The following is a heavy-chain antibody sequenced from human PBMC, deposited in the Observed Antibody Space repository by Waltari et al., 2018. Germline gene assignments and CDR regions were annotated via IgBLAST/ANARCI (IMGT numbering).Heavy chain of an antibody. CDR3: AREVRNPGIGSYDIPADV. V-gene: IGHV1-69*13. D-gene: IGHD3-9*01. CDR2: IIPIFGTA. CDR1: GGTFSSYA. J-gene: IGHJ6*02. Sequence: QVQLVQSGAEVKKPGSSVKVSCKASGGTFSSYAISWVRRAPAPGLEWMGGIIPIFGTANYAQKFQGRVTITADESTSTAYMELSSLRSEDTAVYYCAREVRNPGIGSYDIPADVWGQGTTVTVSS.